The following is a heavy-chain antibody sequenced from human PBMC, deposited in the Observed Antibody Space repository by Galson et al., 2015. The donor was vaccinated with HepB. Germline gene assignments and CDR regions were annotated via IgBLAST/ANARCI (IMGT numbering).Heavy chain of an antibody. CDR3: AATYYTDSSGHPPLFDYYYYGMDV. CDR2: IIPMFDTA. J-gene: IGHJ6*02. D-gene: IGHD3-22*01. V-gene: IGHV1-69*06. CDR1: GGTFSSSV. Sequence: SVKVSCKASGGTFSSSVISWVRQAPVQGLEWMGGIIPMFDTANYARRFQGRVTITADKSTSTVHMDLISLRSDDTAVYYCAATYYTDSSGHPPLFDYYYYGMDVWGQGTTVTVSS.